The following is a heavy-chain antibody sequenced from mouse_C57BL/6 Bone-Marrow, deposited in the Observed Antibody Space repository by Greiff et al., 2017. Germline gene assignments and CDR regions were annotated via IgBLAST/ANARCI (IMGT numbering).Heavy chain of an antibody. CDR1: GYTFTGYW. D-gene: IGHD4-1*01. V-gene: IGHV1-7*01. CDR2: MHPSNGYT. Sequence: VQLQQSGAELAKPGASVKLSCKASGYTFTGYWMHWVKQRPGQSLEWIGDMHPSNGYTKYNQKFKDKATLTADKSSSTAYMQLSSLTYEDSAVYYCARLTGGDYWGQGPTLTVSS. J-gene: IGHJ2*01. CDR3: ARLTGGDY.